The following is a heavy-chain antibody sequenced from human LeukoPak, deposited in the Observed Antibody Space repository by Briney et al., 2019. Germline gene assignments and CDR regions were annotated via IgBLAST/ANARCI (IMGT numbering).Heavy chain of an antibody. D-gene: IGHD1-7*01. CDR3: ARVRGPRTCFFDY. J-gene: IGHJ4*02. V-gene: IGHV4-30-2*01. CDR2: IYDSGST. CDR1: GGSVSSGGYS. Sequence: PSETLCLTCAVSGGSVSSGGYSWSWIRQPPGKGLEWIGYIYDSGSTYYNPSLKSRVTISLDRSKNQFSLKLSSVTAADTAVYYCARVRGPRTCFFDYWGQGTLVTVSS.